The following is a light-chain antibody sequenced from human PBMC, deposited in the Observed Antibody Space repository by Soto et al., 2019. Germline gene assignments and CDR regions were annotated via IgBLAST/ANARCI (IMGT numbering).Light chain of an antibody. CDR3: HQYYLTPYT. CDR2: WAS. Sequence: DIVMTQSPGSLAVSLGERATFNCKSSQTVLYSSNNKNYLAWYQQKPGQPPKLLIYWASTRESGVPDRFSGSGSGTDSTLTISNLQAEDVAVYYCHQYYLTPYTFGQGTKLELK. J-gene: IGKJ2*01. V-gene: IGKV4-1*01. CDR1: QTVLYSSNNKNY.